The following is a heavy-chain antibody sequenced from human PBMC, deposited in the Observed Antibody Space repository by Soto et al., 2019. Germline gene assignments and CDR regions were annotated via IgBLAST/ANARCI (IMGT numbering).Heavy chain of an antibody. Sequence: QSLSLTFVGSGDTVSSNTVAWNWVRQSPSRGLEWLGRTYYRSRWYSDYSVSVRSRIDINADTSKNQVSLQLNSVTPEDTAVYYCARSEEDSDYYYYGMDVWGQGTTVTGSS. J-gene: IGHJ6*02. V-gene: IGHV6-1*01. CDR2: TYYRSRWYS. CDR3: ARSEEDSDYYYYGMDV. D-gene: IGHD2-15*01. CDR1: GDTVSSNTVA.